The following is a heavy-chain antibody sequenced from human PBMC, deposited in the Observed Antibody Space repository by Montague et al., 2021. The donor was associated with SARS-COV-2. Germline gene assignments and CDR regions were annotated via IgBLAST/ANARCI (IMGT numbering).Heavy chain of an antibody. V-gene: IGHV3-53*01. Sequence: SLRLPCAASGFSVTNNYMNWVRQAPGKGLEWVALVYSAGGIYYADSVQGRFTISRDISKNTVYLQMNSLRADDTAVYYCARDGFCGGGSCFDYWGQGALVTVSS. CDR1: GFSVTNNY. CDR2: VYSAGGI. J-gene: IGHJ4*02. D-gene: IGHD2-15*01. CDR3: ARDGFCGGGSCFDY.